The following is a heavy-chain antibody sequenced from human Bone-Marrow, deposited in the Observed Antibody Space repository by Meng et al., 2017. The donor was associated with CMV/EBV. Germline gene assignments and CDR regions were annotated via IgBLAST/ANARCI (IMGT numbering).Heavy chain of an antibody. J-gene: IGHJ4*02. CDR2: IIPIFGPA. CDR1: GGTFSSYA. D-gene: IGHD2-8*01. Sequence: KLSCEASGGTFSSYAISCVRQAPGQGLEWMGGIIPIFGPANYAQKFQGRVTITTDESTSTAYTELSSLRSEDTAVYYCAQGLMVYEDWGQGTLVTVSS. V-gene: IGHV1-69*05. CDR3: AQGLMVYED.